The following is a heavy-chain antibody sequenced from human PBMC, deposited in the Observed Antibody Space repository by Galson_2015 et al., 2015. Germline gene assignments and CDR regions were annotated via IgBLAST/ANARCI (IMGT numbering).Heavy chain of an antibody. Sequence: SVKVSCKASGYTFTSYDMHWVRQAPGQRLEWMGWINADNGSTEYSQKFQGRVSITRDTSASTAYMELSSLRSEDTAVYYCARDLYGSEKYYWGQGTLVTVSS. CDR3: ARDLYGSEKYY. CDR2: INADNGST. CDR1: GYTFTSYD. V-gene: IGHV1-3*01. D-gene: IGHD3-10*01. J-gene: IGHJ4*02.